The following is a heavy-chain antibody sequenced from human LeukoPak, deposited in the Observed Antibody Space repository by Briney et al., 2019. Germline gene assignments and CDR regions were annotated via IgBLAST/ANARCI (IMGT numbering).Heavy chain of an antibody. V-gene: IGHV4-59*01. CDR2: IYYSGST. J-gene: IGHJ4*02. D-gene: IGHD5-12*01. CDR3: ASHSGYDFSYFDY. Sequence: SETLSLTCTVSGGSIRGYFWTWIRQPPGKGLEWIGYIYYSGSTNYNPSLKSRVTISVDTSKNQFSLKLSSVTAADTAVYYCASHSGYDFSYFDYWGQGTLVTVSS. CDR1: GGSIRGYF.